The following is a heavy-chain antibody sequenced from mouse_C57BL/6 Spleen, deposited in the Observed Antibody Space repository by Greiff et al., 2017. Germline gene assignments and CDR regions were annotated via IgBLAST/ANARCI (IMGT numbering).Heavy chain of an antibody. CDR1: GFNIKDDY. V-gene: IGHV14-4*01. CDR2: IDPENGDT. J-gene: IGHJ3*01. CDR3: THPAWFAD. Sequence: VQLQQSGAELVRPGASVKLSCTASGFNIKDDYMHWVKQRPEQGLEWIGWIDPENGDTAYASKFQGKATITADTSSNTAYLQLSSMTSEDTAVYYCTHPAWFADGGQGTLVTVSA.